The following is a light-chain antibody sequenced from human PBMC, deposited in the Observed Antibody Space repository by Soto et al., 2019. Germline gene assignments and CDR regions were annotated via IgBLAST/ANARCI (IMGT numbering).Light chain of an antibody. CDR1: SRDVGPYNY. CDR2: EVT. Sequence: QSALTQPASVSGSPGQSIAISCTGTSRDVGPYNYVSWYQQHPGKAPKLMIYEVTNRPSGVSNRFSGSKSGNTASLTISGLQAEDEADYYCCSFTGSDTYVFGTGTKVTVL. CDR3: CSFTGSDTYV. J-gene: IGLJ1*01. V-gene: IGLV2-14*01.